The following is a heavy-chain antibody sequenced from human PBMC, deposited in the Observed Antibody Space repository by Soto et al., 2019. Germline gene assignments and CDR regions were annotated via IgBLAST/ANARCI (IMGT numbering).Heavy chain of an antibody. V-gene: IGHV4-59*01. J-gene: IGHJ4*02. CDR2: IYYSGST. Sequence: PSETLSLTCTVSGGSISSYYWSWIRQPPGKGLEWIGYIYYSGSTNYNPSIKSRVTISVDTSKNQFSLKLSSVTAADTAVYYCARVAYYDSSGYLFDYWGQGTLVTVSS. CDR1: GGSISSYY. D-gene: IGHD3-22*01. CDR3: ARVAYYDSSGYLFDY.